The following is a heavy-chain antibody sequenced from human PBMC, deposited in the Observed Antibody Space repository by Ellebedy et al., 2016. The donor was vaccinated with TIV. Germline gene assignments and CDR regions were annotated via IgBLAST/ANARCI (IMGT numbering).Heavy chain of an antibody. V-gene: IGHV3-21*04. CDR1: EFAFETDW. J-gene: IGHJ5*02. CDR2: ISNGGDT. D-gene: IGHD6-25*01. CDR3: ARGMIAAAT. Sequence: PGGSLRLSCAASEFAFETDWMTWVRQSPGKGLECVSVISNGGDTTYADSVKGRFTISKDDAKNSVYLQMNSLRAEDTAMYYCARGMIAAATWGQGILVTVSS.